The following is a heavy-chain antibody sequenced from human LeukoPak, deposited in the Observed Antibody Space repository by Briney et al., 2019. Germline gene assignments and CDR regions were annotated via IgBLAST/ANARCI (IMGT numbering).Heavy chain of an antibody. CDR2: ISNGKT. CDR3: VREAGYCAPVCLKSNWFDP. J-gene: IGHJ5*02. Sequence: GGSLRLSCAASGFPFSSHAMSWVRQPPGKGLEWVAAISNGKTYYADSVRGRFTISRDDSNNTVYLHMNSLRQEDTALSYCVREAGYCAPVCLKSNWFDPWGQGTLVTVSS. CDR1: GFPFSSHA. D-gene: IGHD2-15*01. V-gene: IGHV3-23*01.